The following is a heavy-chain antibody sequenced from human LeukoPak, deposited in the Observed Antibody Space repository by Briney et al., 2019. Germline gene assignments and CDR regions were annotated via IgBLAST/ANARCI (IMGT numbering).Heavy chain of an antibody. J-gene: IGHJ4*02. CDR3: ARSYYDSRRIWYFDY. Sequence: PSETLSLTCTVSGGSISSGDYYWSWIRQPPGKGLEWIGYIYYSGSTYYNPSLKSRVTISVDTSKNQFSLKLSSVTAADTAVYYCARSYYDSRRIWYFDYWGQGTLVTVSS. V-gene: IGHV4-30-4*08. CDR1: GGSISSGDYY. D-gene: IGHD3-22*01. CDR2: IYYSGST.